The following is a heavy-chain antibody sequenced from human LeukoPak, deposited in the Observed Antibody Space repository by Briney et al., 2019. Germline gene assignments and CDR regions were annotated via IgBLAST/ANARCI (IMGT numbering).Heavy chain of an antibody. V-gene: IGHV3-23*01. Sequence: GGSLRLSCAASGFTFSTYAMIWVRQAPGKGLEWVSTISGSGDTTYYPDSVKGRFTISRDNSKNTLYLQMNSLRAEDTAVYYCAKSISGSYYNPPDYWGQGTLVTVSS. CDR1: GFTFSTYA. J-gene: IGHJ4*02. CDR3: AKSISGSYYNPPDY. D-gene: IGHD3-10*01. CDR2: ISGSGDTT.